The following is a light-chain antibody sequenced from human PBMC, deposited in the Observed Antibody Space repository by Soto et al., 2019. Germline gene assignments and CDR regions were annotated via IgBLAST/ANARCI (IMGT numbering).Light chain of an antibody. J-gene: IGKJ3*01. V-gene: IGKV3-11*01. CDR1: QDVGGY. Sequence: DIVLTQSPDTLSLSPGDRATLSCRASQDVGGYLSWYQQKPGQAPRLLIYDASLMDTGIPARFSGSESGTVFTLTIDSLEPEDFAVYYCQHYGRSPGLFTFGPGTKVDIK. CDR3: QHYGRSPGLFT. CDR2: DAS.